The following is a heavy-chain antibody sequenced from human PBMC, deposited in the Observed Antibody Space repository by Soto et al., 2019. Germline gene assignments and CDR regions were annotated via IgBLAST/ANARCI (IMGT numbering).Heavy chain of an antibody. CDR2: IHYSGNT. J-gene: IGHJ4*02. D-gene: IGHD3-22*01. V-gene: IGHV4-31*03. CDR1: GDSIGTGGYY. Sequence: QVQLQESGPGLVKPSQTLSLTCTVSGDSIGTGGYYWDWIRQHPGKGPEWIGYIHYSGNTYYNPSLKRRLTISLDTSKNQFSLHLSSVTAAATAVYYCATNHDDISGRTPLLFDSWGQGTLVTVSS. CDR3: ATNHDDISGRTPLLFDS.